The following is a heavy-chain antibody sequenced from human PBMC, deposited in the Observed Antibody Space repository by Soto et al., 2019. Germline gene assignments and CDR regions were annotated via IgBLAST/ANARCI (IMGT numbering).Heavy chain of an antibody. CDR2: IWYDGSNK. CDR3: TRDPLIAVAAYDAFDI. V-gene: IGHV3-33*01. D-gene: IGHD6-19*01. CDR1: GFTFSSYG. Sequence: QVQLVESGGGVVQRGGSLRLSCAASGFTFSSYGMHWVRQAPGKGLEGVAVIWYDGSNKYYADSVKGGYTISRDDSKNTVYLQMNSLGAGDTAVYYCTRDPLIAVAAYDAFDIWGQGTSVTVSS. J-gene: IGHJ3*02.